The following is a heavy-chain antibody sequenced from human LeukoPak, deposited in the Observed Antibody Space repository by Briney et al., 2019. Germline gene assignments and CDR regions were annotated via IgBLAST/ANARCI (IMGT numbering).Heavy chain of an antibody. Sequence: SETLSLTCTVSGGSSSSSSYYWGWIRQTPGKGLEWIGSIYYSGSTYYNPSLKSRVTISVDTSKNQFSLKLSSVTAADTAVYYCARVRITMVRGVIITPRYYFDYWGQGTLVTVSS. D-gene: IGHD3-10*01. J-gene: IGHJ4*02. CDR3: ARVRITMVRGVIITPRYYFDY. CDR2: IYYSGST. CDR1: GGSSSSSSYY. V-gene: IGHV4-39*07.